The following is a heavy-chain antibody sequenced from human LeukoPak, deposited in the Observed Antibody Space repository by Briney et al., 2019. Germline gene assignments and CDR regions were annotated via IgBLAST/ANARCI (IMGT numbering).Heavy chain of an antibody. J-gene: IGHJ2*01. Sequence: SETLSLTCTVSGLSISSYYWSWIRQSPGKGLEWIGYISYSGTTDYNPSLKSRVTISVDMSNNQISLKLSSVTAADTAVYYCASGERGYWYFDLWGRGTLVTVSS. CDR2: ISYSGTT. CDR3: ASGERGYWYFDL. CDR1: GLSISSYY. D-gene: IGHD3-10*01. V-gene: IGHV4-59*08.